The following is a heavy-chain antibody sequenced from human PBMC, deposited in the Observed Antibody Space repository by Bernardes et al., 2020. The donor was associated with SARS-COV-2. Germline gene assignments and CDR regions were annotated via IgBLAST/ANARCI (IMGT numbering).Heavy chain of an antibody. D-gene: IGHD4-4*01. CDR3: ARARLHDYIPGVGVHFYGFDF. CDR2: VNPNTGGT. CDR1: GYTFTDYY. Sequence: ASVKVSCKASGYTFTDYYMHWVRQAPGQGPEWMGWVNPNTGGTNYAQRFQGRVYMTRDTSINTAYMDLTRLRSDDTAVYYCARARLHDYIPGVGVHFYGFDFWGKGTAVTVAS. V-gene: IGHV1-2*02. J-gene: IGHJ6*04.